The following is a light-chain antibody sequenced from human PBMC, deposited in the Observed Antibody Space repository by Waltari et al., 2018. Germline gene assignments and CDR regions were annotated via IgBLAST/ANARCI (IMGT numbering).Light chain of an antibody. V-gene: IGLV3-19*01. J-gene: IGLJ2*01. CDR3: NSRDSSGNHLV. CDR1: ILRSSY. Sequence: SSELTQDPALSVALGQTVRITCQGDILRSSYASWYPEKPGQAPVLVIYGKNNRPSGIPDRFSGSSSGNTASLTITGAQAEDEADYYCNSRDSSGNHLVFGGGTKLTVL. CDR2: GKN.